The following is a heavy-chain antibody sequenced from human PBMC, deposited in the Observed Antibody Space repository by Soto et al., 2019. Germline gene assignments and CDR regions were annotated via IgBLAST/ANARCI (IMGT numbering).Heavy chain of an antibody. J-gene: IGHJ3*02. CDR1: GFTVSSNY. D-gene: IGHD5-12*01. V-gene: IGHV3-53*04. Sequence: GGSLRLSCAASGFTVSSNYMSWVRQAPGKGLEWVSVIYSGGSTYYADSVKGRFTISRHNSKNTLYLQMNSLRAEDTAVYYCARVYFVSGYDSISDAFDIWGQGTMVTVSS. CDR3: ARVYFVSGYDSISDAFDI. CDR2: IYSGGST.